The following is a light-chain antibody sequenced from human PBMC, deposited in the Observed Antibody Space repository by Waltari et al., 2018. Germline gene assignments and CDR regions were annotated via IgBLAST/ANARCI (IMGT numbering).Light chain of an antibody. CDR2: GAS. CDR1: QSVRTN. Sequence: VLLTQSPASLSVSPGDTVLLSCRASQSVRTNLVWYQQKAGQAPRTLIYGASTRASGGPSRFRGSGSETDFTLIISSLQSEDAAVDFCQQYYVWPPITFGGGTKLEI. V-gene: IGKV3-15*01. J-gene: IGKJ4*01. CDR3: QQYYVWPPIT.